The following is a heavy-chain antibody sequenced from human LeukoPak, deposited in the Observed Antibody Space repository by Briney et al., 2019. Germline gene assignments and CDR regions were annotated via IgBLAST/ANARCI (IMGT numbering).Heavy chain of an antibody. CDR3: ARGGGDVPIDY. D-gene: IGHD2-21*02. V-gene: IGHV3-21*01. J-gene: IGHJ4*02. CDR1: GFTFSNYN. CDR2: ISSRSYI. Sequence: GGSLRLSCAASGFTFSNYNMNWVRQAPGKGLEWVSSISSRSYIYYADSVKGRFIISRDNAKNSLYLQMNSLRAEDTALYYCARGGGDVPIDYWGQGTLVTVSS.